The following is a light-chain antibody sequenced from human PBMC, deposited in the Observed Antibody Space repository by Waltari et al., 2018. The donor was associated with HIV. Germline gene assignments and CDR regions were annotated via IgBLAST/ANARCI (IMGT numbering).Light chain of an antibody. V-gene: IGLV2-11*01. CDR3: CSYAGSYTVV. CDR1: SSDVGGYNY. Sequence: QSALTQPRSVSGSPGQSVTISCTGTSSDVGGYNYVSWYQQPPGKAPNLMIYAVSKRPSGVPERFSGSKSGNTASLTISVLQAEDEADYCCCSYAGSYTVVFGGGTKLTVL. CDR2: AVS. J-gene: IGLJ2*01.